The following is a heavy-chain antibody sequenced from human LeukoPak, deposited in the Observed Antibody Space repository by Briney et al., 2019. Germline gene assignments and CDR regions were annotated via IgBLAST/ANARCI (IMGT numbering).Heavy chain of an antibody. J-gene: IGHJ4*02. V-gene: IGHV1-8*03. CDR1: GYTFTSYD. CDR2: MNPNSGNT. CDR3: ASLYFVY. D-gene: IGHD2-15*01. Sequence: ASVKVSCKXSGYTFTSYDINWVRQATGQGLEWMGWMNPNSGNTGYSQKFQGRVAITRNTSISTAYMELSSLRSEGTAVYYCASLYFVYWGQGTLVTVSS.